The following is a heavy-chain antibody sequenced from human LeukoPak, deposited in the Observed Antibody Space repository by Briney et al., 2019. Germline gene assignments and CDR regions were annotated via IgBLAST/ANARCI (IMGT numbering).Heavy chain of an antibody. CDR2: ISSSSSYI. CDR3: AKIPGYNWNYVDRFDP. Sequence: GGSLRLSCAASGFTFSSYSMNWVRQAPGKGLEWVSSISSSSSYIYYADSVKGRFTISRDNAKNSLYLQMNSLRAEDTAVYYCAKIPGYNWNYVDRFDPWGQGTLVTVSS. CDR1: GFTFSSYS. D-gene: IGHD1-7*01. J-gene: IGHJ5*02. V-gene: IGHV3-21*01.